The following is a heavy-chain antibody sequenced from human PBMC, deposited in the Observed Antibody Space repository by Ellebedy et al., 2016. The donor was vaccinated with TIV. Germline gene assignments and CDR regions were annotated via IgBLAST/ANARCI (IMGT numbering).Heavy chain of an antibody. Sequence: AASVKVSCKASGHTFTSDDFGWVRQAPGQGLEWMGWINTYNGNTNYAKSFQGRVTMTTDTSTNTAYLDLRSLRPDDTAVYYCARGITGPVDQGYWGQGTLVTVSS. D-gene: IGHD1-1*01. CDR1: GHTFTSDD. J-gene: IGHJ4*02. V-gene: IGHV1-18*04. CDR3: ARGITGPVDQGY. CDR2: INTYNGNT.